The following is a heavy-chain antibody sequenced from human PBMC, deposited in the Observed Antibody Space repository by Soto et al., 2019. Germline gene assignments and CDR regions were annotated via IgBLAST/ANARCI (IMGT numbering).Heavy chain of an antibody. CDR2: IWYDGSNK. V-gene: IGHV3-33*01. CDR3: ARIPMLSLTTRVYYGMDV. J-gene: IGHJ6*02. D-gene: IGHD2-8*01. Sequence: QVQLVESGGGVVQPGRSLRLSCAASGFTFSSYGMHWVRQAPGKGLEWVAVIWYDGSNKYYADSVKGRFTISRDNSKNTLYLQMNSLRAEDTAVYYCARIPMLSLTTRVYYGMDVWGQGTTVTVSS. CDR1: GFTFSSYG.